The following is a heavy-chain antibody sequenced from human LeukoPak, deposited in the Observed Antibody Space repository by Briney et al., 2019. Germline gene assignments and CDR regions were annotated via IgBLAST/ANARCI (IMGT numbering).Heavy chain of an antibody. CDR3: TRDSSGYYYFDY. Sequence: GGSLRLSCAASGFTFSGSDMHWVRQASGKGLEWVGRIRSKANSYSTAYAESVKGRFTISRDDSKNTAYLQMNSLKTEDTAVYYCTRDSSGYYYFDYWGQGTLVTVSS. CDR2: IRSKANSYST. CDR1: GFTFSGSD. D-gene: IGHD3-22*01. J-gene: IGHJ4*02. V-gene: IGHV3-73*01.